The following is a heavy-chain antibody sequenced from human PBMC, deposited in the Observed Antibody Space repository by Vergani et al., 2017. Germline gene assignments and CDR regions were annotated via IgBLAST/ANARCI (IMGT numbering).Heavy chain of an antibody. CDR3: ARITRGYSYGDGFDY. V-gene: IGHV2-70*15. J-gene: IGHJ4*02. CDR2: IDWDDDK. Sequence: QVTLRESGPALVKPTQTLTLTCTFSGFSLSTSGMCVSWIRQPPGKALEWLARIDWDDDKYYSTSLKTRLTISKDTSKNQVVLTMTNTDPVDTATYYCARITRGYSYGDGFDYWGQGTLVTVSS. CDR1: GFSLSTSGMC. D-gene: IGHD5-18*01.